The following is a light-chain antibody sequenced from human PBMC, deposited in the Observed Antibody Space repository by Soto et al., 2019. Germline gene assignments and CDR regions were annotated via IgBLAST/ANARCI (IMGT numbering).Light chain of an antibody. CDR3: QQCGSSPLT. Sequence: EMVLTQSPGTLSLSPGESATRSCRASQSVSSSYLAWYQQRPGQAPRLLIYGASSRATGIPDRFSGSGSGTDFTLTISRLEPEDFAVYYCQQCGSSPLTFGGGTKVEIK. V-gene: IGKV3-20*01. CDR2: GAS. J-gene: IGKJ4*01. CDR1: QSVSSSY.